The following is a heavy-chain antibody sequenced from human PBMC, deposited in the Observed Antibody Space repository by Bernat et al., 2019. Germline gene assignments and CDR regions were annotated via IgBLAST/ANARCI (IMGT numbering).Heavy chain of an antibody. CDR1: GGSISSYY. V-gene: IGHV4-59*08. Sequence: QVQLQESGPGLVKPSETLSLTCTVSGGSISSYYWSWIRQPPGKGLEWIGYIYYSGSTNYNPSLKSRVTISVDTSKNQFSLKLSSVTAADTAVYYCAGYVATYCSSTSCPPPGAFDIWGQGTMVTVSS. D-gene: IGHD2-2*01. CDR3: AGYVATYCSSTSCPPPGAFDI. J-gene: IGHJ3*02. CDR2: IYYSGST.